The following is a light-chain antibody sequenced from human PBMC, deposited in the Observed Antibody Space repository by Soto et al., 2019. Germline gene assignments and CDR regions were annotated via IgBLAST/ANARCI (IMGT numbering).Light chain of an antibody. CDR2: DAS. CDR3: QQYNNWTLT. V-gene: IGKV3D-15*01. CDR1: QSVDND. Sequence: VMTQCPATLSVSPGDRATLACRASQSVDNDLSWYQQKPGQPPRVLIYDASTRATGIPARLSGSQYGTDFTITISSLLYEDFEVYLCQQYNNWTLTFGHGTKVDIK. J-gene: IGKJ3*01.